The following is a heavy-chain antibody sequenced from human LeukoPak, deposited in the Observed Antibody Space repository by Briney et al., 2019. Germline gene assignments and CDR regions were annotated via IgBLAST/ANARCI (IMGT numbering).Heavy chain of an antibody. CDR1: GFTFSDYA. Sequence: GGSLRLSWVGSGFTFSDYAMNWVRQTPGKGLDWISAVGARGDIFYADSVRGRFTISRDNSNNAAFLQMNSLRPEDTAIYYCAKRGPGPVAGSYDFWGQGTLVTVSS. J-gene: IGHJ4*02. V-gene: IGHV3-23*01. CDR2: VGARGDI. D-gene: IGHD6-19*01. CDR3: AKRGPGPVAGSYDF.